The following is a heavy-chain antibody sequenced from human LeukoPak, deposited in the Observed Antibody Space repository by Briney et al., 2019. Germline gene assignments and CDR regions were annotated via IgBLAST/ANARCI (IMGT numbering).Heavy chain of an antibody. D-gene: IGHD5-18*01. CDR3: ARQTAMGRSGDY. V-gene: IGHV5-51*01. J-gene: IGHJ4*02. CDR2: IDPSDSET. Sequence: GESPKISCKASGYSFTSYWIGWVRQMPGKGLEWMGIIDPSDSETRHTPSFQGQVTISVDKSLTTAYLQWNSLKASDTAMYYCARQTAMGRSGDYWGQGTLVTVSS. CDR1: GYSFTSYW.